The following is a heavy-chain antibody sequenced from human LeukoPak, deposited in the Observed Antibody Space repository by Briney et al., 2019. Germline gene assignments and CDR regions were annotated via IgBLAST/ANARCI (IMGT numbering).Heavy chain of an antibody. Sequence: GGSLRLSCAASGFTFSDYYMSWIRQAPGKGLEWISYISSSGSTIFQADSMKGRFTISRDNAKNSLYLHMNNLRVEDTAVYYCARVSSQQLKWGQGTLVTVSS. D-gene: IGHD6-13*01. CDR3: ARVSSQQLK. V-gene: IGHV3-11*01. CDR1: GFTFSDYY. CDR2: ISSSGSTI. J-gene: IGHJ4*02.